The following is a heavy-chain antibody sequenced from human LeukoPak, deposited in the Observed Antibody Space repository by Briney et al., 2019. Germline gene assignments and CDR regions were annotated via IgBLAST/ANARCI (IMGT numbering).Heavy chain of an antibody. J-gene: IGHJ4*02. Sequence: PGGSLRLSCAASGFTVSSNYMSWVRQAPGKGLEWVSVIYSGGSTYYADSVKGRFTISRDNSKNTLYLQMNSLRAEDTAVYYCARAAMLAAAYFDYWGQGTLVTVSS. CDR2: IYSGGST. CDR1: GFTVSSNY. V-gene: IGHV3-53*01. D-gene: IGHD6-13*01. CDR3: ARAAMLAAAYFDY.